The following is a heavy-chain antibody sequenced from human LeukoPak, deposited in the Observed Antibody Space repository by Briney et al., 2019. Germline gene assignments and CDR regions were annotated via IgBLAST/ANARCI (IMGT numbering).Heavy chain of an antibody. CDR2: INPNSGGT. CDR3: ARSGYCSSTSCYNWFDP. Sequence: GASVKVSCKASGYTFTGYYMHWVRQAPGQGLEWMGRINPNSGGTNYAQKFQGRVTMTRDTSISTAYMELSRLRSDDTAVYYCARSGYCSSTSCYNWFDPWGQGTLVTVSS. J-gene: IGHJ5*02. D-gene: IGHD2-2*03. CDR1: GYTFTGYY. V-gene: IGHV1-2*02.